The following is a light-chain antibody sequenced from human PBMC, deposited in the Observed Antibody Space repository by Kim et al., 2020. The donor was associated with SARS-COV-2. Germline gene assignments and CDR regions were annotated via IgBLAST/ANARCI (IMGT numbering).Light chain of an antibody. J-gene: IGKJ1*01. CDR1: QSISAGY. Sequence: EIVLTQSPGTLSLSPGEGATLPCRASQSISAGYLAWYQQKPGQPPRLLIYGATSRATGIPDRFSGSGSGTDFTLTISRLEPEDFAVYHCQQYVISPWTFGQGTKVDIK. CDR3: QQYVISPWT. CDR2: GAT. V-gene: IGKV3-20*01.